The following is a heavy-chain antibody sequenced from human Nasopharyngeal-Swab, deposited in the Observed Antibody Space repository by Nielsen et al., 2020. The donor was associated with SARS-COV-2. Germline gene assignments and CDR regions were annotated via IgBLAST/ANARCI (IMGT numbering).Heavy chain of an antibody. V-gene: IGHV3-21*01. J-gene: IGHJ4*02. Sequence: GRSLRLSCAASGFTFSSYSMNWVRQAPGKGLEWVSSISSSSSYIYYADSVKGRFTISRDNAKNSLYLQMNSLRAEDTAVYYCARAVGYYDSSGYYYYGDHFDYWGQGTLVTVSS. D-gene: IGHD3-22*01. CDR2: ISSSSSYI. CDR1: GFTFSSYS. CDR3: ARAVGYYDSSGYYYYGDHFDY.